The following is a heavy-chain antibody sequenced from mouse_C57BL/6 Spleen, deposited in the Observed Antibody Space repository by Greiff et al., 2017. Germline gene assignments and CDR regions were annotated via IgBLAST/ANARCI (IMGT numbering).Heavy chain of an antibody. CDR3: ARSYYYGSSHWYFDV. D-gene: IGHD1-1*01. J-gene: IGHJ1*03. V-gene: IGHV14-2*01. CDR1: GFNIKDYY. CDR2: IDPEDGET. Sequence: EVQLQQSGAELVKPGASVKLSCTASGFNIKDYYMHWVKQRTEQGLEWIGRIDPEDGETKSAPKFQGKATITADPSSNTAYLQLSSLTSEDTAVYYCARSYYYGSSHWYFDVWGTGTTVTVSS.